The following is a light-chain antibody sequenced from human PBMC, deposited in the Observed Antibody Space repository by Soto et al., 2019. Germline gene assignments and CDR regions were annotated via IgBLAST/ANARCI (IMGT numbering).Light chain of an antibody. V-gene: IGKV3-20*01. CDR2: GAS. CDR3: QQDGGSPPIT. CDR1: DSVSSSY. J-gene: IGKJ5*01. Sequence: EIVLTQSPGTLSLSPGERATLSCRASDSVSSSYLAWYQQKPGQAPRLLIYGASSRATGIPDRFSCSRSGTAFTLTISRLEAEDFAVYYCQQDGGSPPITFGQGTRLEIK.